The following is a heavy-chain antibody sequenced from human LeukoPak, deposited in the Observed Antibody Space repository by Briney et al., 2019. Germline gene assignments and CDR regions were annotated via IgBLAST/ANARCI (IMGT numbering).Heavy chain of an antibody. V-gene: IGHV1-2*06. J-gene: IGHJ4*02. CDR1: GYTFTGYY. D-gene: IGHD2-2*01. CDR2: INPNSVGP. Sequence: ASVKVSCKNSGYTFTGYYTHWVRQALGQGLEWMGRINPNSVGPNYAQRFQGRVTVTRDTSISTSYMELSRLRSDDTAVYYCARGSSTSLLTVLGDYWGQGTLVTVSS. CDR3: ARGSSTSLLTVLGDY.